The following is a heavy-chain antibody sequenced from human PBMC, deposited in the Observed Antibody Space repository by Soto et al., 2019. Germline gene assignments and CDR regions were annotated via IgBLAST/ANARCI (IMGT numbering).Heavy chain of an antibody. Sequence: SETLSLTCTVSGGSISSGGYYWSWIRQHPGKGLEWIGYIYYSGSTYYNPSLKSRVTISVDTSKNQFSLKLSSVTAADTAVYYCARDQEDENYYYMDVWGKGTTVTVSS. J-gene: IGHJ6*03. CDR2: IYYSGST. V-gene: IGHV4-31*03. CDR1: GGSISSGGYY. D-gene: IGHD2-15*01. CDR3: ARDQEDENYYYMDV.